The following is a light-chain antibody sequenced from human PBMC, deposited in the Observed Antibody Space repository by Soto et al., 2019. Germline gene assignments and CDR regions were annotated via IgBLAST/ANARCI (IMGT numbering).Light chain of an antibody. CDR1: QSVGRN. Sequence: EILLTQSPATRPVSPGGRATLSCMASQSVGRNLAWYHHKPGQAPSLLVYGASTRGSGIPLRLSGSGSGTEFTLIIRSMEYVDFAVYYCQQYSNWNPVTFGGGTKVDNK. V-gene: IGKV3-15*01. J-gene: IGKJ4*01. CDR2: GAS. CDR3: QQYSNWNPVT.